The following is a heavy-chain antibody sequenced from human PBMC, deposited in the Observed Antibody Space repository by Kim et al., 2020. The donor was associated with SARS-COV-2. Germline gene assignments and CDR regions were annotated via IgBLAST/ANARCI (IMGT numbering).Heavy chain of an antibody. J-gene: IGHJ1*01. CDR2: INHSGST. Sequence: SETLSLTCAVYGGSFSGYYWSWIRQPPGKGLEWIGEINHSGSTNYNPSLKSRVTISVDTSKNQFSLKLSSVTAADTAVYYCARAIVARWLQDPYFQHWC. D-gene: IGHD5-12*01. CDR3: ARAIVARWLQDPYFQH. V-gene: IGHV4-34*01. CDR1: GGSFSGYY.